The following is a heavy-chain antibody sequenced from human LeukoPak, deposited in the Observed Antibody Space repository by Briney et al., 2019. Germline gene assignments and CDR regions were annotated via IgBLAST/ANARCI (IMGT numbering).Heavy chain of an antibody. CDR3: ARGMRYDDYYYYMDV. Sequence: PSETLSLTCTVSGDSIFSAYWSWVRQTPGKTLEWIGYIHYSGPTNYNPSLKSRITISVDTSKSQFSLKLTSVTAADTAVYYCARGMRYDDYYYYMDVWGKGTTVAISS. CDR1: GDSIFSAY. V-gene: IGHV4-59*01. J-gene: IGHJ6*03. D-gene: IGHD1-14*01. CDR2: IHYSGPT.